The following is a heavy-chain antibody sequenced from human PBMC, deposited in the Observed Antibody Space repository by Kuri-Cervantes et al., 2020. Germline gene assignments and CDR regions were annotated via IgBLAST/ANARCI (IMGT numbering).Heavy chain of an antibody. Sequence: ASVKVSCKASGYPFTGYAIHWVRQSPGQTLEWMGWISAGNGNTNYAQKLQGRVTMTTDTSTSTAYMELRSLRSDDTAVYYCARAGVNTPAAKGPFDPWGQGTLVTVSS. J-gene: IGHJ5*02. CDR3: ARAGVNTPAAKGPFDP. CDR1: GYPFTGYA. D-gene: IGHD2-15*01. V-gene: IGHV1-18*01. CDR2: ISAGNGNT.